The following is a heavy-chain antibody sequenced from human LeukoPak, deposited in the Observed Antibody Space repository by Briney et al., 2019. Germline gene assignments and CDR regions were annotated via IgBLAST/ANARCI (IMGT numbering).Heavy chain of an antibody. CDR1: GFTFSSHW. CDR2: IRGEGSVK. Sequence: PGGSLRLSCAASGFTFSSHWMSWVRQTPGKGLEWVANIRGEGSVKYYVDSVKGRFIISRDNAKNTLFLQMNSLRAEDTAVYYCAGNSPGFDSWGQGTLVTVSS. V-gene: IGHV3-7*02. D-gene: IGHD2-21*01. CDR3: AGNSPGFDS. J-gene: IGHJ4*02.